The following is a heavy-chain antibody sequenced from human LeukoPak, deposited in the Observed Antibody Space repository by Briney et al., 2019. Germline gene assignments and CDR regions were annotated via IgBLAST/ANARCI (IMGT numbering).Heavy chain of an antibody. CDR2: MYLSGTT. J-gene: IGHJ4*02. V-gene: IGHV4-59*12. CDR1: GGSISSYY. D-gene: IGHD3-22*01. CDR3: AGLVGRYSSGLYYYYFDY. Sequence: PSETLSLTCTVSGGSISSYYWSWIRQPPGKGLEWIGEMYLSGTTHSNPSVKSRVTISIDKSKNQFFLNLSSVTAADTAVYYCAGLVGRYSSGLYYYYFDYWGQGTLVTVSS.